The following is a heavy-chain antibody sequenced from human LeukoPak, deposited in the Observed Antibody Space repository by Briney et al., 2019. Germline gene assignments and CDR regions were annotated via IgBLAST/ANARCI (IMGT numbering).Heavy chain of an antibody. CDR2: IYDSGST. D-gene: IGHD1-26*01. CDR1: GGSISSSGYY. CDR3: ARHEYSGSYYGLSWFDP. V-gene: IGHV4-39*01. Sequence: SETLSLTCTVSGGSISSSGYYWGWIRQPPGKGLGGIASIYDSGSTYYNPSLKSRVTISVDTSKNQLSLKLSSLTAADTAVYYCARHEYSGSYYGLSWFDPWGQGTLVTVSS. J-gene: IGHJ5*02.